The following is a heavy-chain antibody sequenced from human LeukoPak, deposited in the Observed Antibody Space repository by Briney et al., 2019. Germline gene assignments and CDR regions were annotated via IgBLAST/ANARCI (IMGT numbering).Heavy chain of an antibody. D-gene: IGHD5-12*01. V-gene: IGHV1-18*01. J-gene: IGHJ4*02. Sequence: GASVKVSCKTSGYTFTSHGITWVRQAPGQGLEWMGWISAYTGNTNYAQNLQGRVTMTTDTSTSTAYMELRSLRSDDTAVYYCARGPDIVATVFDYWGQGTLVTVSS. CDR1: GYTFTSHG. CDR2: ISAYTGNT. CDR3: ARGPDIVATVFDY.